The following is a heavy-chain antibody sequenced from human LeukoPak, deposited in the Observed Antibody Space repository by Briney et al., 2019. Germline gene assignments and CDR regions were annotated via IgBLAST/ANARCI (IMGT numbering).Heavy chain of an antibody. CDR2: IYASGST. D-gene: IGHD3-10*01. CDR1: GGSISNYY. J-gene: IGHJ4*02. V-gene: IGHV4-4*07. CDR3: ARTSARGAQFDY. Sequence: SETLSLTCTVSGGSISNYYWSWIRQPAGMGLEWIGRIYASGSTNYNPSLKSRVTMSVDTPNNQFPLNLSSVTAADTAVYYCARTSARGAQFDYWGQGTLVTVSS.